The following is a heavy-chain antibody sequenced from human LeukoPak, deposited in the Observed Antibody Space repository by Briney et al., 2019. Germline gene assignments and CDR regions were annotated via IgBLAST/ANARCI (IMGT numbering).Heavy chain of an antibody. CDR3: ARPGGECGGDCYSDFQH. CDR1: GGTFSSYA. CDR2: IIPIFGTA. V-gene: IGHV1-69*13. J-gene: IGHJ1*01. D-gene: IGHD2-21*02. Sequence: SVKVSCKASGGTFSSYAISWVRQAPGQGLEWMGGIIPIFGTANYAQKFQGRVTITADESTSTAYMELSSLRSEDTAVYYCARPGGECGGDCYSDFQHWGQGTLVTVSS.